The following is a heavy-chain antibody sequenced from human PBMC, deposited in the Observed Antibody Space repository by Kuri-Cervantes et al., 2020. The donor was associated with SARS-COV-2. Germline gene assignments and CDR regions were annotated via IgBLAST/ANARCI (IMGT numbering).Heavy chain of an antibody. Sequence: GGSLRLSCAASGFTFSSYAMSWVRQAPGKGLEWISAISGSGGSTYYADSVKGRSTISSDNSKNTLYLQMNSLRAEATAVYYCARDGGYRTSSSFDYWGQGTLVTVSS. D-gene: IGHD3-16*02. CDR1: GFTFSSYA. J-gene: IGHJ4*02. CDR3: ARDGGYRTSSSFDY. CDR2: ISGSGGST. V-gene: IGHV3-23*01.